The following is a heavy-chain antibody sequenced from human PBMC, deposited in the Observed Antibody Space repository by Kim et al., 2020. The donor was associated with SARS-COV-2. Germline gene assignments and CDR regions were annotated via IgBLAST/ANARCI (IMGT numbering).Heavy chain of an antibody. CDR2: INHSGST. V-gene: IGHV4-34*01. Sequence: SETLSLTCAVYGGSFSGYYWSWIRQPPGKGLEWIGEINHSGSTNYNPSLKSRVTLSVDTSKNQFSLKLSSVTAADTALYFCARWNGSAGTPKYYYYYGMDVWGQGTTVTVSS. J-gene: IGHJ6*02. CDR3: ARWNGSAGTPKYYYYYGMDV. CDR1: GGSFSGYY. D-gene: IGHD6-13*01.